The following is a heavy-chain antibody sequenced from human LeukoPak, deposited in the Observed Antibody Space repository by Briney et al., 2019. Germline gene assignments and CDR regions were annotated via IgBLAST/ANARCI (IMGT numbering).Heavy chain of an antibody. Sequence: PGGSLRLSCAASGFTFSRYGIHWVRQAPGKGLEWVAVIWYDGSNEYYADSVKGRFTISRDNAKNTLYLQMNSLRADDTAVYYCARRYCSTTSCVNWFDSWGQGTLVTVSS. CDR2: IWYDGSNE. CDR1: GFTFSRYG. V-gene: IGHV3-33*01. J-gene: IGHJ5*01. CDR3: ARRYCSTTSCVNWFDS. D-gene: IGHD2-2*01.